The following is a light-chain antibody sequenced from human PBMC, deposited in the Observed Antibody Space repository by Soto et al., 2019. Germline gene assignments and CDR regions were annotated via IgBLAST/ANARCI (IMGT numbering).Light chain of an antibody. J-gene: IGLJ1*01. CDR2: DVS. CDR3: SSYTGGSTYV. V-gene: IGLV2-14*01. CDR1: SSDIGGYKY. Sequence: QSVLTQPASVSGSPGQSITISCTGTSSDIGGYKYVSCYQQHPGKAPKLMIDDVSNRPSGVSNRFSGSKSGNTATLTISGLQGEDEAEYYCSSYTGGSTYVCGTGTKLTVL.